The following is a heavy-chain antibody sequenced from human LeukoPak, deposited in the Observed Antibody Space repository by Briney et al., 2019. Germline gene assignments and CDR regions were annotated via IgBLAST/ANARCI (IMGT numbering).Heavy chain of an antibody. J-gene: IGHJ4*02. CDR3: ARDPYYYGSGSYYKPSFDY. D-gene: IGHD3-10*01. CDR2: ISAYNGNT. V-gene: IGHV1-18*01. Sequence: ASVKVSCKASGYTFTNYGISWVRQAPGQGLEWMGWISAYNGNTNYAQKLQGRVTMTTDTSTSTAYMELRSLRSDDTAVYHCARDPYYYGSGSYYKPSFDYWGQGTLVTVSS. CDR1: GYTFTNYG.